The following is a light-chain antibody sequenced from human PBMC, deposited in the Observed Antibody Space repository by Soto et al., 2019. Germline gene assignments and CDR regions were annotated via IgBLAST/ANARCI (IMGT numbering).Light chain of an antibody. CDR2: EVF. J-gene: IGLJ2*01. CDR1: SSDVGGYNY. Sequence: QSALTQPASVSGSPGQSITISCTGTSSDVGGYNYVSWYQQHPGKVPKLMIYEVFRRPSGISDRCSGSNSSNTASLTISGLHDEDEADYYCCSYTTTSTFVFGGGTKLTVL. CDR3: CSYTTTSTFV. V-gene: IGLV2-14*03.